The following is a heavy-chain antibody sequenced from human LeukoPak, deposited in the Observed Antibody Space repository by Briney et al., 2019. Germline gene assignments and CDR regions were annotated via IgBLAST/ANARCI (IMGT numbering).Heavy chain of an antibody. CDR1: GFTFTTYA. Sequence: AGGSLRLSCAASGFTFTTYATSWVRQAPGKGLEWVSTISGSGGNTYYADSVKGRFTISRDNSKNTLYLQMNSLRAEDTAVYYCAPPPWLVAGGGAFDYWGQGTLVTVSS. D-gene: IGHD6-19*01. CDR3: APPPWLVAGGGAFDY. J-gene: IGHJ4*02. V-gene: IGHV3-23*01. CDR2: ISGSGGNT.